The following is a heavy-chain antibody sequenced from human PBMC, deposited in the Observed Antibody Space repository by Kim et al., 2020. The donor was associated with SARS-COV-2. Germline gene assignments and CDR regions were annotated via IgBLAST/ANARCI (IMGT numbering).Heavy chain of an antibody. J-gene: IGHJ4*02. V-gene: IGHV1-2*06. D-gene: IGHD5-12*01. CDR3: VSGYDSFYFDY. CDR1: AFTFSDYY. Sequence: ASVKVSCEASAFTFSDYYIHWVRQAPGQGLEWMGRIDPNSDDTDYAQKFEGRVTMTVDTSISTAYMELRSLRSDDTAVYFCVSGYDSFYFDYWGQGTLVT. CDR2: IDPNSDDT.